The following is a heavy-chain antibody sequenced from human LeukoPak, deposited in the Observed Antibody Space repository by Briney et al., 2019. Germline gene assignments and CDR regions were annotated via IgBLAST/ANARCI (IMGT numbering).Heavy chain of an antibody. CDR2: NSSRSTTI. D-gene: IGHD2-15*01. J-gene: IGHJ4*02. CDR3: GKGSLAVPATPLDF. Sequence: PGGSLRLSCTPSGFDFSNSFMTWVRHAPGKGLEWISYNSSRSTTIYYADSVKGRFTISRDNGKNTVYLQMNNLRVDDTAVFYCGKGSLAVPATPLDFWGQGTLVTVSS. V-gene: IGHV3-11*01. CDR1: GFDFSNSF.